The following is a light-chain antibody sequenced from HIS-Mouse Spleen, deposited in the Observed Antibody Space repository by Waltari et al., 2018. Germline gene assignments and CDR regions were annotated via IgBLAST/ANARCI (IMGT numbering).Light chain of an antibody. CDR1: QSVLYSSNNKNY. CDR2: WAS. CDR3: QQYYSTPYT. V-gene: IGKV4-1*01. Sequence: DIVMTQSPDSLAVSLGESATINCKSSQSVLYSSNNKNYLAWYQQKPGQHPKLLIYWASTRESGVPDRFSGSGSGTDFTLTISSLQAEDVAVYYCQQYYSTPYTFGQGTKLEIK. J-gene: IGKJ2*01.